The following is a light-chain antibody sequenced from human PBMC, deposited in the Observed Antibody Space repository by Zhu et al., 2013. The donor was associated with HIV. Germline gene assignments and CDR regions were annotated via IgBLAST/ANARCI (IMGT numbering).Light chain of an antibody. V-gene: IGKV1-5*01. CDR1: QSIGDW. CDR3: QQFHHYPWT. Sequence: IQMTQSPSTLSASVGDRVTITCRASQSIGDWVAWYQQRPGKAPNVLIYAASSLISGVPSRFSGSGSETEFTLTVSNLQAEDFATYYCQQFHHYPWTFGQGTKVDFK. J-gene: IGKJ1*01. CDR2: AAS.